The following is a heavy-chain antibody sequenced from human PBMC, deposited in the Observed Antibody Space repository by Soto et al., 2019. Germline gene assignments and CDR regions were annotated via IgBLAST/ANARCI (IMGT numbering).Heavy chain of an antibody. CDR3: VHRPILRNWFDP. D-gene: IGHD3-3*02. J-gene: IGHJ5*02. Sequence: ESGPTLVNPTQTLTLTCSFSGFSFDTSGVGVGWIRQPPGKALEWLALIYWDDDHRYSPSLESRLTISKDTSNNQVVLTMTNMDPVDTATYFCVHRPILRNWFDPWGPGILVTVSS. CDR1: GFSFDTSGVG. CDR2: IYWDDDH. V-gene: IGHV2-5*02.